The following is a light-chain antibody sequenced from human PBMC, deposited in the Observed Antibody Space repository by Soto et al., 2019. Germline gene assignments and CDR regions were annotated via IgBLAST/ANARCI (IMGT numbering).Light chain of an antibody. CDR1: PALSNY. CDR3: QQLSRYPLS. Sequence: DLQLTQSPSFLSASVGDRVTITCRASPALSNYLACYQQKPGKAPDLLIYSASTLQSGVPSKISGSGYETEFTLTVRALQPEDFATYYCQQLSRYPLSFGGGTKVQV. V-gene: IGKV1-9*01. J-gene: IGKJ4*01. CDR2: SAS.